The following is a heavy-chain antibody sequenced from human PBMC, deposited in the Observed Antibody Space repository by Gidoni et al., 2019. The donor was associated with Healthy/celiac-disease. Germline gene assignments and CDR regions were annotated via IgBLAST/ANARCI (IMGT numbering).Heavy chain of an antibody. CDR1: AGSISSSSYY. D-gene: IGHD6-13*01. J-gene: IGHJ4*02. V-gene: IGHV4-39*01. Sequence: QLQLQESGPGLGKPSETLSLTCTVSAGSISSSSYYGFWIRQPPGKGREWISSIYYSGSTYYNPSLKSRVTISVDTSNNHFSLKLSSVTAADTAVYYCANLGYRSSQGYWGQGTLVTVSS. CDR2: IYYSGST. CDR3: ANLGYRSSQGY.